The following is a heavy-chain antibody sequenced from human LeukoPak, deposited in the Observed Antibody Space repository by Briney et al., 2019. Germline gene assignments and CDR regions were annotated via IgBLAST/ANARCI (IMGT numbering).Heavy chain of an antibody. CDR3: ARGSLMTTVTTHLFDY. CDR1: GGSISSNSYY. D-gene: IGHD4-17*01. J-gene: IGHJ4*02. V-gene: IGHV4-39*01. CDR2: IYYSGST. Sequence: SETLSLTCAVSGGSISSNSYYWGWIRQPPGKGLEWIGSIYYSGSTYYNPSLKSRVTISVDTSKNQFSLKLSSVTAADTAVYYCARGSLMTTVTTHLFDYWGQGTLVTVSS.